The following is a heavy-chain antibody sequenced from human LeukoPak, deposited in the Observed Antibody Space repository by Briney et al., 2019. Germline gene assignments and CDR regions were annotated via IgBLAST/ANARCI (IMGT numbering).Heavy chain of an antibody. Sequence: ASVKVSCKASGYTFTGYDMHWVRQAPGQGLEWMGWINPNSGGTNYAQKFQGRVTMTRDTSISTAYMELSRLRSDDTAVYYCARAAYCSSTSCHHDIDYWGQGTLVTVSS. CDR2: INPNSGGT. J-gene: IGHJ4*02. D-gene: IGHD2-2*01. CDR3: ARAAYCSSTSCHHDIDY. V-gene: IGHV1-2*02. CDR1: GYTFTGYD.